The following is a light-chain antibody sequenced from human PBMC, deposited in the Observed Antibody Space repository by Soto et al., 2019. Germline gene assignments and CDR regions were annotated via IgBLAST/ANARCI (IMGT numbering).Light chain of an antibody. Sequence: EIVLTQSPGTLSLSPGERATLSCRASQSVSSSYLAWYQQKPGQAPRLLIYGASSRATGIPDRFSGSGSGTDFTLTINRLEPEDFAVYYCKQYGSSPPLTFGGGTKVDIK. J-gene: IGKJ4*01. CDR2: GAS. V-gene: IGKV3-20*01. CDR1: QSVSSSY. CDR3: KQYGSSPPLT.